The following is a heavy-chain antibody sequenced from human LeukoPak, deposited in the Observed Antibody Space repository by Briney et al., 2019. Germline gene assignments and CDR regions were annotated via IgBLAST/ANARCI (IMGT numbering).Heavy chain of an antibody. J-gene: IGHJ6*03. CDR1: GFTFSSYS. Sequence: GGSLRLSCAASGFTFSSYSMNWVRQAPGKGREWVSYISSSSSTIYYADSVKGRFTISRDNAKNSLYLQMNSLRAEDTAVYYCARCAYYYDSSGYYYPNYYYYMDVWGKGTTVTVSS. D-gene: IGHD3-22*01. CDR2: ISSSSSTI. CDR3: ARCAYYYDSSGYYYPNYYYYMDV. V-gene: IGHV3-48*04.